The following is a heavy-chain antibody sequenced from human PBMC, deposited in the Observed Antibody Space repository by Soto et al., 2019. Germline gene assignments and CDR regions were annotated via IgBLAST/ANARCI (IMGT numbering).Heavy chain of an antibody. CDR3: AREGTDIVVVVAGFDY. D-gene: IGHD2-15*01. CDR2: IWYDGSNK. CDR1: GFTFSSYG. Sequence: QVQLVESGGGVVQPGRSLRLSCAASGFTFSSYGMHWVRQAPGKGLEWVAVIWYDGSNKYYADSVKGRFTISRDNSKNTLYLQMNSLRAEDTAVYYCAREGTDIVVVVAGFDYWGQGTLVTVSS. V-gene: IGHV3-33*01. J-gene: IGHJ4*02.